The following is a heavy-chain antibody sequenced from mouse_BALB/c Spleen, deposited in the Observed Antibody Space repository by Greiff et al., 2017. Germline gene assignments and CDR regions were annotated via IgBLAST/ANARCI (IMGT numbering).Heavy chain of an antibody. CDR2: IYPYNGGT. CDR1: GYTFTDYN. Sequence: VQLQQSGPELVKPGASVNISCKASGYTFTDYNMHWVKQSHGKSLEWIGYIYPYNGGTGYNQKFKSKATLTVDNSSSTAYMELRSLTSEDSAVYYCARRAGTGDFDYWGQGTTLTVSS. J-gene: IGHJ2*01. V-gene: IGHV1S29*02. D-gene: IGHD3-3*01. CDR3: ARRAGTGDFDY.